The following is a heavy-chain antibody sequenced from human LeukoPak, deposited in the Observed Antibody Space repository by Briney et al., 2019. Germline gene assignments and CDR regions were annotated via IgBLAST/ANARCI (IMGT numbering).Heavy chain of an antibody. CDR1: GGSISSGSYY. J-gene: IGHJ3*02. Sequence: PSQTLSLTCTVSGGSISSGSYYWSWIRQPAGKGLEWIGRIYTSGSTNYNPSLKSRVTISVDTSKNQFSLKLSSVTAADTAVYYCASISRFLEWYYDAFDIWGQGTMVTVSS. D-gene: IGHD3-3*01. CDR2: IYTSGST. CDR3: ASISRFLEWYYDAFDI. V-gene: IGHV4-61*02.